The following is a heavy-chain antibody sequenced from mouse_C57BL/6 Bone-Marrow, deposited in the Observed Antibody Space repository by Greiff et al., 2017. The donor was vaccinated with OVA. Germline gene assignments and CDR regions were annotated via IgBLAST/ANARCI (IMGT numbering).Heavy chain of an antibody. CDR1: GYTFTSYN. CDR2: IYPGNGDT. V-gene: IGHV1-12*01. CDR3: ARYSKPNLAWFAY. Sequence: SGAELVRPGASVKMSCKASGYTFTSYNMHWVKQTPRQGLEWIGAIYPGNGDTSYNQKFKGKATLTVAKSSSTAYMQLSSLTSEDSAVYYCARYSKPNLAWFAYWGQGTLVTVST. J-gene: IGHJ3*01. D-gene: IGHD2-5*01.